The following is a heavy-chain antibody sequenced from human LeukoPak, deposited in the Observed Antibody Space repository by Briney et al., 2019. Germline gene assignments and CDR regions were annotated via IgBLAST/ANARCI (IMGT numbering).Heavy chain of an antibody. V-gene: IGHV3-23*01. CDR1: GFTFSSYA. CDR3: AKRGGSSWYGGHFFDY. D-gene: IGHD6-13*01. CDR2: ISGSGGST. J-gene: IGHJ4*02. Sequence: PGGSLRLSCAASGFTFSSYAMSWVRQAPGKGLEWVSAISGSGGSTYYADSVKGRFTISRDNSKNTLYLQMNSLRAEDTAVYYCAKRGGSSWYGGHFFDYWGQGTLVTVSS.